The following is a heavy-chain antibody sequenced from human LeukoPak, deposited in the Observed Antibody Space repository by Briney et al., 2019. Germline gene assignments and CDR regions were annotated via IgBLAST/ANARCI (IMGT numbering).Heavy chain of an antibody. CDR3: VREGGGNSRNFDY. V-gene: IGHV3-53*01. CDR1: GFTVSSNS. Sequence: GGSLRPSCAASGFTVSSNSMSWVRQAPGKGLEWVSVIYTGGSTYYADSVKGRFTISRDNSKNTLYLQMNSLRAEDTAVYYCVREGGGNSRNFDYWGQGTLVTVSS. D-gene: IGHD4-23*01. CDR2: IYTGGST. J-gene: IGHJ4*02.